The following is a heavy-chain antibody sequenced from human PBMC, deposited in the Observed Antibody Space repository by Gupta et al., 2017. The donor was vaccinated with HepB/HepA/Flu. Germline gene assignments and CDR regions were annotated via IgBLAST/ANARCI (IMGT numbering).Heavy chain of an antibody. J-gene: IGHJ4*02. CDR2: INPIGGST. V-gene: IGHV1-46*01. CDR1: GFSFTSYY. CDR3: ARDLMGRGY. Sequence: QVQLVQSGAEVKKPGASVKVSCKASGFSFTSYYMHWVRQAPGQGLEWMGIINPIGGSTTYAQKFQGRVTMTRDRSTSTVYMELSSLRSEDTAVYDCARDLMGRGYWGQGTLVTVSS. D-gene: IGHD1-26*01.